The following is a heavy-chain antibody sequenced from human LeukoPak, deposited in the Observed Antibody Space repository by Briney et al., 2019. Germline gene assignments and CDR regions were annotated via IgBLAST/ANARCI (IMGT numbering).Heavy chain of an antibody. CDR2: ISYDGSNK. D-gene: IGHD3-22*01. Sequence: GGSVSLSCTASRFTFSSYAMQWVRHAPGRAREGVAVISYDGSNKYYADYVKGRFTSSRDNTKNTLYLQMINLKAEDTAVYYCARGQVGVTMIVVVMDYWGQGTLVTVSS. CDR3: ARGQVGVTMIVVVMDY. CDR1: RFTFSSYA. V-gene: IGHV3-30*04. J-gene: IGHJ4*02.